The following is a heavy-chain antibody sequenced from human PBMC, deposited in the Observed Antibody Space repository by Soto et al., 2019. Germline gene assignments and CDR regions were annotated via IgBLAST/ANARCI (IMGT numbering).Heavy chain of an antibody. J-gene: IGHJ4*02. CDR3: ARDLYDSGSYYPLDY. V-gene: IGHV3-33*01. D-gene: IGHD3-10*01. Sequence: QVQLVESGGGVVQPGRSLRLSCAASGFTFSSYGMHWVRQAPGKGLEWVAVIWYDGGNKYYADSVKGRFTISRDNSKNKLYLQMNSLRAEDTAVYYCARDLYDSGSYYPLDYWGQGTLVTVSS. CDR1: GFTFSSYG. CDR2: IWYDGGNK.